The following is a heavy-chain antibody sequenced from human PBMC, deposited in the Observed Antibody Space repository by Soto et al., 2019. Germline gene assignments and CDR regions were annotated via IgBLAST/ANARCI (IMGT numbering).Heavy chain of an antibody. CDR3: ARWGTTGGFDL. Sequence: QVQLVESGGGVGQPGTSLRLSCAASGFRFKSFVMHWVRQAPGKGLEWVAFTSYDGNNKDYGDSVKGRFTVSRDNSQNTLHLQMDFLRPGDTALYYCARWGTTGGFDLWGQGTLVSVSS. V-gene: IGHV3-30*19. D-gene: IGHD3-16*01. CDR2: TSYDGNNK. J-gene: IGHJ5*02. CDR1: GFRFKSFV.